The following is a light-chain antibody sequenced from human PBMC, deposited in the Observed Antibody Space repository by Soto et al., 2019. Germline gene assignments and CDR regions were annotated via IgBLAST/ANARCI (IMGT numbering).Light chain of an antibody. CDR3: QQYYGTPLT. CDR2: WAS. Sequence: DLVLTQSPDSLSVSLGERATIDCQSSRSLLYSSNHKNYLAWYQHKPGQPPRLLIHWASARESGVPDRFSGAGSGTDFTLTISSLQAEDVAVYFCQQYYGTPLTFGGGTKWIS. J-gene: IGKJ4*01. V-gene: IGKV4-1*01. CDR1: RSLLYSSNHKNY.